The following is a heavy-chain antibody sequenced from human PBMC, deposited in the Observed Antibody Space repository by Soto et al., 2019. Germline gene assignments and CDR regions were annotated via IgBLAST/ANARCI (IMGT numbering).Heavy chain of an antibody. J-gene: IGHJ3*02. Sequence: ASVKVSCKASGYTFSSYYINWVRQATGQGLEWMGWMNPNSGNTGYAQKFQGRVTMTRNTSISTAYMELSSLRSEDTAVYYCVTEDYGDYSGDAFDIWGQGTMVTVSS. V-gene: IGHV1-8*02. CDR3: VTEDYGDYSGDAFDI. CDR2: MNPNSGNT. D-gene: IGHD4-17*01. CDR1: GYTFSSYY.